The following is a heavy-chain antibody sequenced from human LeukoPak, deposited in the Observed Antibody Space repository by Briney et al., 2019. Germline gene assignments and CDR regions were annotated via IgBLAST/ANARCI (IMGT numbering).Heavy chain of an antibody. Sequence: SETLSLTCAVYGGSFSGYYWSWIRQPPGKGLEWIGEINHSRSTNYNPSLKSRVTISVDTSKNQFSLKLSSVTAADTAVYYCARVGYETYWGQGTLVTVSS. CDR1: GGSFSGYY. CDR2: INHSRST. J-gene: IGHJ4*02. D-gene: IGHD2-2*01. V-gene: IGHV4-34*01. CDR3: ARVGYETY.